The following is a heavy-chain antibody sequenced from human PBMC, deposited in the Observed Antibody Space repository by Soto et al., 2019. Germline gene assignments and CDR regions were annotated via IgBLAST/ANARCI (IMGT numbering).Heavy chain of an antibody. J-gene: IGHJ6*02. D-gene: IGHD3-10*01. CDR2: IYYNGNT. CDR1: GGSISSGGYY. CDR3: ARLYYVSGRPLMDV. V-gene: IGHV4-61*08. Sequence: SETLSLTCTVSGGSISSGGYYWSWIRQHPGKGLEWIGYIYYNGNTKYNPSLKSRVTISADTSKNQFSLKVGSLNAADTAVYYCARLYYVSGRPLMDVWGQGITVTVSS.